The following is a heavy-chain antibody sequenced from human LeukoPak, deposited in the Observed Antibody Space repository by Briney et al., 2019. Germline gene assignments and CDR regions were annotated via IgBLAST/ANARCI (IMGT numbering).Heavy chain of an antibody. CDR2: IKQDGSEK. CDR3: ARDSSTYAGPPDY. D-gene: IGHD2-2*01. V-gene: IGHV3-7*01. CDR1: GFTFSSYW. J-gene: IGHJ4*02. Sequence: GGSLRLSCAASGFTFSSYWMSWVRQAPGKGREWVANIKQDGSEKNYVDSVKGRFTISRDNAKNSLFLQMNSLRAEDTAVYYCARDSSTYAGPPDYWGQGTLVTVSS.